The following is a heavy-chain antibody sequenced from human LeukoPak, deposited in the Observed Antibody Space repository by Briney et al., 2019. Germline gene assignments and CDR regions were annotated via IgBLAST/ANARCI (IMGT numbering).Heavy chain of an antibody. J-gene: IGHJ4*02. D-gene: IGHD2-15*01. Sequence: PGGSLRLSCVASGLTFSNFRMTWLRQAPGKGLEWVANIKQDGSETYYLDSVRGRFTISRDNAKNSMYLQMNSLSAEDTAVYYCVGCSGGTCSDFDYWGRGTLVTVSS. CDR2: IKQDGSET. V-gene: IGHV3-7*01. CDR3: VGCSGGTCSDFDY. CDR1: GLTFSNFR.